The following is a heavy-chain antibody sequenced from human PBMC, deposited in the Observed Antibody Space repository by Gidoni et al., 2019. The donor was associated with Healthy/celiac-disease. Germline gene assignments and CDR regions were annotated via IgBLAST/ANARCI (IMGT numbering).Heavy chain of an antibody. D-gene: IGHD2-15*01. CDR3: AKDLMACSGGSCPYGMDV. J-gene: IGHJ6*02. CDR1: GFTFSSYG. CDR2: ISYDGSNK. Sequence: QVQLVESGGGVVQPGRSLRLSCAASGFTFSSYGMHWVRQAPGKGLEWVAVISYDGSNKYYADSVKGRFTISRDNSKNTLYLQMNSLRAEDTAVYYCAKDLMACSGGSCPYGMDVWGQGTTVTVSS. V-gene: IGHV3-30*18.